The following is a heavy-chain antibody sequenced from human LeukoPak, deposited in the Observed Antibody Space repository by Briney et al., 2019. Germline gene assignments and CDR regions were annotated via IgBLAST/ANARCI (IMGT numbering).Heavy chain of an antibody. CDR2: ISYDGSNK. CDR1: GFTFSSYA. Sequence: PGGSLRLSCAASGFTFSSYAMHWVRQAPGKGLEWVAVISYDGSNKYYADSVKGRFTTSRDNSKNTLYLQMNSLRAEDTAVYYCARDVRRDGYNVIDYWGQGTLVTVSS. J-gene: IGHJ4*02. CDR3: ARDVRRDGYNVIDY. V-gene: IGHV3-30-3*01. D-gene: IGHD5-24*01.